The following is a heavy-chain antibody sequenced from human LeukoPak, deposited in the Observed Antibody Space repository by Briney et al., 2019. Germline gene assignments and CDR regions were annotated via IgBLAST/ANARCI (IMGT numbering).Heavy chain of an antibody. V-gene: IGHV4-28*01. CDR2: IHYSGST. CDR1: GYSISSSNW. CDR3: ARRGGSPTPLDI. J-gene: IGHJ3*02. Sequence: SDTLSLPCAVSGYSISSSNWWGWIRQPPGKGLEWIGYIHYSGSTYYNPSLKSRVTMPVDTSKNQFSLKLTSVTAVDTAVYYCARRGGSPTPLDIWGQGTMVTVSS. D-gene: IGHD3-16*01.